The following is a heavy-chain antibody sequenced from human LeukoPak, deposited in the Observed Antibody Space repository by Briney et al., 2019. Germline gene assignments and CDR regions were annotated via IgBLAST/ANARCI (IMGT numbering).Heavy chain of an antibody. CDR1: GFTFDDYA. Sequence: GGSLRLSCAASGFTFDDYAMHWVRQAPGKGLEWVSLISWDGGSTYYADSVKGRFTISRDNSKNSLYLQMNSLRAEDTALYYCAKDHIRYGARSGMDVWGQGTTVTVSS. CDR3: AKDHIRYGARSGMDV. D-gene: IGHD4-17*01. V-gene: IGHV3-43D*03. J-gene: IGHJ6*02. CDR2: ISWDGGST.